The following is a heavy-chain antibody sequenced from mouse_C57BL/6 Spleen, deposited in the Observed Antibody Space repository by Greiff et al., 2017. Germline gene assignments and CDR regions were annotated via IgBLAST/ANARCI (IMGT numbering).Heavy chain of an antibody. Sequence: QVQLQQSGAELVRPGASVTLSCKASGYTFTDYEMHWVKQTPVHGLEWIGAIDPETGGTAYNQKFKGKAILTADKSSSTAYMELRSLTSEDSAVYYCTRFLCGNYDVYAMDYWGQGTSVTVSS. CDR3: TRFLCGNYDVYAMDY. J-gene: IGHJ4*01. CDR1: GYTFTDYE. CDR2: IDPETGGT. D-gene: IGHD2-1*01. V-gene: IGHV1-15*01.